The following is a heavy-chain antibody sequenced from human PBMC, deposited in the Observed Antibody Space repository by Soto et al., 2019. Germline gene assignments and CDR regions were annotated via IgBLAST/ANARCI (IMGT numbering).Heavy chain of an antibody. D-gene: IGHD3-10*01. CDR2: ISGSGGST. Sequence: RFRQAPVNGLEWVSAISGSGGSTYYADSVKGRFTISRDNSKNTLYLQMNSLRAEDTAVYYCAKERGSGRHIDYWGQGTLVTASS. V-gene: IGHV3-23*01. J-gene: IGHJ4*02. CDR3: AKERGSGRHIDY.